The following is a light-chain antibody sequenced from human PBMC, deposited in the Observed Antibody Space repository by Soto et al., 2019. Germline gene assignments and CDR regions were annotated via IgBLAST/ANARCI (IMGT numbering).Light chain of an antibody. Sequence: QSVLTQPASVSGSPGQSITISCTGTSSDVGGYIYVSWYQQHPGKAPKLMIYDVTSRPSGVSYRFSGSKSGNTASLTISGLPAEDEADYYCSSYTTSSSYVFGNGTKVTVL. CDR3: SSYTTSSSYV. V-gene: IGLV2-14*01. CDR1: SSDVGGYIY. J-gene: IGLJ1*01. CDR2: DVT.